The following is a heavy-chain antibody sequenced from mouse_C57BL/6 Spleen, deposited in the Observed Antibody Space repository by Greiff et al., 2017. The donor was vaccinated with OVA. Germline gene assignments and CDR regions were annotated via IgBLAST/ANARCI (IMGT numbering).Heavy chain of an antibody. CDR1: GYAFSSSW. CDR3: ARYRGSSYGYFDV. CDR2: IYPGDGDT. D-gene: IGHD1-1*01. J-gene: IGHJ1*03. V-gene: IGHV1-82*01. Sequence: VKLMESGPELVKPGASVKISCKASGYAFSSSWMNWVKQRPGKGLEWIGRIYPGDGDTNYNGKFKGKATLTADKSSSTAYMQLSSLTSEDAAVYFCARYRGSSYGYFDVWGTGTTVTVSS.